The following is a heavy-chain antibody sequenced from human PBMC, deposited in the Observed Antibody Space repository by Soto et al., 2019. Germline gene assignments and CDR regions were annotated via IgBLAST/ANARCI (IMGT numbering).Heavy chain of an antibody. Sequence: PSETLSLTCTVSGGSISSGGYYWSWIRQHPGKGLEWIGYIYYSGSTYYNPSLKSRVTISVDTSKNQFSLKLSSVTAADTAVYYCARVVRDILTGYYKVASPGRGYYYYYGMDVWGQGTTVTVSS. CDR1: GGSISSGGYY. CDR2: IYYSGST. V-gene: IGHV4-31*03. J-gene: IGHJ6*02. D-gene: IGHD3-9*01. CDR3: ARVVRDILTGYYKVASPGRGYYYYYGMDV.